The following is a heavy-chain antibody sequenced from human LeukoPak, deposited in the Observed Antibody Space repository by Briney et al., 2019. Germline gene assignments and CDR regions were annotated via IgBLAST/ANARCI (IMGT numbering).Heavy chain of an antibody. CDR1: GFTFRDYH. Sequence: PGGSLRLSCAASGFTFRDYHMNWIRQAPGKGLEWVSYISPGGGATYFADSVEGRLTISRDNTKNSVFLQMNSLTAEDTAVYYCARDAYYYDSSSYYRNAFDIWGQGTVVTVSS. D-gene: IGHD3-22*01. J-gene: IGHJ3*02. V-gene: IGHV3-11*01. CDR3: ARDAYYYDSSSYYRNAFDI. CDR2: ISPGGGAT.